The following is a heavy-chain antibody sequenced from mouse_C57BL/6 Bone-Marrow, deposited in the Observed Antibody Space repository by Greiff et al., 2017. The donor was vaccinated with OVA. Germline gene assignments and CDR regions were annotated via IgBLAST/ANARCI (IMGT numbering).Heavy chain of an antibody. Sequence: QVQLQQSGAELVKPGASVKLSCKASGYTFTSYWMQWVKQRPGQGLEWIGEIDPSDSYTNYNQKFKGKATLTVDTSSSTAYMQLSSLTSEDSAVYYCARKDWDNYWGQGTTLTVSS. CDR1: GYTFTSYW. CDR3: ARKDWDNY. D-gene: IGHD4-1*01. CDR2: IDPSDSYT. V-gene: IGHV1-50*01. J-gene: IGHJ2*01.